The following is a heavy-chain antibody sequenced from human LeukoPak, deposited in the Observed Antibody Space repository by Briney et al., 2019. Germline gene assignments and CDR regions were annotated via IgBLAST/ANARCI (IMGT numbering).Heavy chain of an antibody. V-gene: IGHV1-24*01. CDR2: FDPEDGAT. J-gene: IGHJ5*02. CDR1: GYTLTELS. CDR3: ATAPHPYGDYGNWFDP. D-gene: IGHD4-17*01. Sequence: ASVKVSCKVSGYTLTELSMHWVRQAPGKGLEWMGGFDPEDGATIYAQKFQGRVTMTEDTSTDTAYMELSSLRSEDTAVYYCATAPHPYGDYGNWFDPWGQGTLVTVSS.